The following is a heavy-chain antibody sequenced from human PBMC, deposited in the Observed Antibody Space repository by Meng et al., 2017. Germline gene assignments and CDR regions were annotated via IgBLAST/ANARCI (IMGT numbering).Heavy chain of an antibody. CDR2: INHSGST. Sequence: SETLSLTCAVYGGSFSGYYWSWIRQPPGKGLEWIGEINHSGSTNYNPPLKSRVTIPVDTSKNQFSLKLSSGTAADTAVYYCARGSKGYSSGWYKYWGQGTLVTVSS. V-gene: IGHV4-34*01. J-gene: IGHJ4*02. CDR3: ARGSKGYSSGWYKY. CDR1: GGSFSGYY. D-gene: IGHD6-19*01.